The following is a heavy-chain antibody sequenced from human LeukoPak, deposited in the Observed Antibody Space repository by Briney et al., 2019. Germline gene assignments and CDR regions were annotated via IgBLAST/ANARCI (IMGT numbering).Heavy chain of an antibody. CDR2: ISSSSSYI. Sequence: GGSLRLSCAASGFNFSSYSMNWVRQAPGKGLEWVSSISSSSSYIYYADSVKGRFTISRDNAKHSLYLQMNSQRAEDTAVYYCARDSPRLTHRFDYWGQGTLVTVSS. CDR3: ARDSPRLTHRFDY. J-gene: IGHJ4*02. CDR1: GFNFSSYS. V-gene: IGHV3-21*01.